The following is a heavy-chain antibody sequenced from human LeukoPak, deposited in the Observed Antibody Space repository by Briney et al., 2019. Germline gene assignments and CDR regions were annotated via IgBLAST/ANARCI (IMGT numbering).Heavy chain of an antibody. V-gene: IGHV4-39*01. Sequence: SETLSLTCTVSGGSISSSSYYWGWMRQPPGKGMECIGNIYYSGSTYYNPSLKSRVTISVDTSKNQFSLKLSSVTAADTAVYYCARRGGSGQRFAHYYYYYYMDVWGKGTTVTISS. J-gene: IGHJ6*03. CDR1: GGSISSSSYY. CDR3: ARRGGSGQRFAHYYYYYYMDV. CDR2: IYYSGST. D-gene: IGHD3-10*01.